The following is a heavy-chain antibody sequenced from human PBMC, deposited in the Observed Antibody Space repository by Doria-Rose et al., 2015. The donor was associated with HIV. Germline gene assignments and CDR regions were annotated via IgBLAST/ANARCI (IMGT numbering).Heavy chain of an antibody. CDR1: GVSLSSPGMG. CDR3: ARIKSSRWYHKYYFDF. V-gene: IGHV2-26*01. Sequence: QVTLKESGPVLVKPTETLTLTCTVSGVSLSSPGMGASWIRQPPGKALEWLAHMFSDDERSHKTSLKSRLTISRGTSKSQVVLTMTDMDPVDTATYYCARIKSSRWYHKYYFDFWGQGTLVIVSA. J-gene: IGHJ4*02. D-gene: IGHD6-13*01. CDR2: MFSDDER.